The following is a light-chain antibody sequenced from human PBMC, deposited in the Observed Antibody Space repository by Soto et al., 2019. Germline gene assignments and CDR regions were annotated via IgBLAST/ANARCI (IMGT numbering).Light chain of an antibody. J-gene: IGKJ2*01. CDR2: WAS. Sequence: DIVMTQSPDSLAVSLGERATINCKSSQSVLYSSNNKNYLAWYQQKSGQPPKLLIYWASTRESGVPDRFSGSGSGTDFTLTISSVQAEDVAVYYCKQYHSGPYTFGQGTKLEIK. V-gene: IGKV4-1*01. CDR1: QSVLYSSNNKNY. CDR3: KQYHSGPYT.